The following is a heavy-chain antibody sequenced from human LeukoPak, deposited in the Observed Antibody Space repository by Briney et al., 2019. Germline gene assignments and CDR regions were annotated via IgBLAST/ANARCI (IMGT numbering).Heavy chain of an antibody. CDR2: IYSGGST. CDR3: ARPHDYHYFDY. J-gene: IGHJ4*02. D-gene: IGHD4-11*01. V-gene: IGHV3-53*01. Sequence: GGSLRLSCAASGFTVSSNYMSWVRQAPGKGLERVSVIYSGGSTYYADSVKGRFTISRDNSKNTLYLQMNSLRAEDTAVYYCARPHDYHYFDYWGQGTLVTVSS. CDR1: GFTVSSNY.